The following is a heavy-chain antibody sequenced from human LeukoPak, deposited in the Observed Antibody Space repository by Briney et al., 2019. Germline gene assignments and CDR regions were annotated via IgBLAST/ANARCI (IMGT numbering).Heavy chain of an antibody. CDR2: IYHSGST. V-gene: IGHV4-4*02. CDR1: GGSISSSTNW. Sequence: KTSETLSLTCAVSGGSISSSTNWWSWVRQPPGKGLEWIGEIYHSGSTNYNPSLKSRVTMSVDKSKNQFSLNLSSVTAADTAVYYCLYGGNSGDWVYWGQGTLVTVSS. J-gene: IGHJ4*02. D-gene: IGHD4-23*01. CDR3: LYGGNSGDWVY.